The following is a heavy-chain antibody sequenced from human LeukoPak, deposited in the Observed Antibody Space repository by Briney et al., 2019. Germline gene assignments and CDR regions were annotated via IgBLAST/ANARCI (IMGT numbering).Heavy chain of an antibody. CDR3: ARDPEVITFGGVISPHFDY. V-gene: IGHV3-30-3*01. J-gene: IGHJ4*02. D-gene: IGHD3-16*01. CDR2: ISYDGSNK. Sequence: GGSLRLSCAASGFTFSSYAMHWVRQAPGKGLEWVAVISYDGSNKYYADSVKGRFTISRDNSKSTLYLQMNSLRAEDTAVYYCARDPEVITFGGVISPHFDYWGQGTLVTVSS. CDR1: GFTFSSYA.